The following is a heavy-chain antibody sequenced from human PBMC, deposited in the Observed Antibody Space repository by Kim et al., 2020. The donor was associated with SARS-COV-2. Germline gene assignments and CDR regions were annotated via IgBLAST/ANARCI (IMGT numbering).Heavy chain of an antibody. CDR2: INPNSGGT. CDR1: GYTFTGYY. CDR3: ASLVVNYSNSWSRGYYGMDV. V-gene: IGHV1-2*02. D-gene: IGHD6-13*01. Sequence: ASVKVSCKASGYTFTGYYMHWVRQAPGQGLEWMGWINPNSGGTNYAQKFQGRVTMTRDTSISTAYMELSRLRSDDTAVYYCASLVVNYSNSWSRGYYGMDVWGQGTTVTVSS. J-gene: IGHJ6*02.